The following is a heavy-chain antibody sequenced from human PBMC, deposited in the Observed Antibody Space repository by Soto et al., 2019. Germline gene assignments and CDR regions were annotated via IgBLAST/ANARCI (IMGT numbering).Heavy chain of an antibody. CDR3: AEDKGIVGATPHY. Sequence: QVQLVESGGGVVQPGRSLRLSCAASGFTFSSYGMHWVRQAPGKGLEWVAVISYDGSNKYYADSVKGRFTISRDNSKNPLYLQMSSLRAEDTAVYYCAEDKGIVGATPHYWGQGTLVTVSS. CDR2: ISYDGSNK. D-gene: IGHD1-26*01. V-gene: IGHV3-30*18. J-gene: IGHJ4*02. CDR1: GFTFSSYG.